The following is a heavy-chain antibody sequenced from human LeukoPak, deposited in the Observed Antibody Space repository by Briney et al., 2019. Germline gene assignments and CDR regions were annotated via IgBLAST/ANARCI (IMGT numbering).Heavy chain of an antibody. D-gene: IGHD2-2*01. V-gene: IGHV4-30-2*01. Sequence: SETLSLTCTVSGGSISSGGYFWSWIRQPPGKGLEWIGYIYHSGSTNYNPSLESRVSISVDRSKNQFSLKLSSVTAADTAVYYCASLGYCSSTSCSQFDYWGQGTLVTVSS. CDR3: ASLGYCSSTSCSQFDY. CDR2: IYHSGST. CDR1: GGSISSGGYF. J-gene: IGHJ4*02.